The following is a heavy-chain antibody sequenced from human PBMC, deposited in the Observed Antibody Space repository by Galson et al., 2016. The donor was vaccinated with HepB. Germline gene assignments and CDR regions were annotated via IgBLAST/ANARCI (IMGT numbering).Heavy chain of an antibody. D-gene: IGHD6-25*01. CDR2: INAGKGNS. J-gene: IGHJ5*02. V-gene: IGHV1-3*01. Sequence: SVKVSCKASGYSFTDYAMQWVRQAPGLRFEWLGWINAGKGNSDYSPKFRDGVTITTDTSASTAYMELSSLTSEDTAVYYCATDRTAPATGGWFDPWGQGTLVTVSS. CDR3: ATDRTAPATGGWFDP. CDR1: GYSFTDYA.